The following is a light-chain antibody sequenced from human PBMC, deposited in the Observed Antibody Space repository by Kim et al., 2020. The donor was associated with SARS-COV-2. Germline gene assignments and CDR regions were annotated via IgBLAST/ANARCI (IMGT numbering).Light chain of an antibody. V-gene: IGKV1-33*01. CDR1: QGISRY. CDR2: DAS. CDR3: QQYETLPT. J-gene: IGKJ5*01. Sequence: SASVGDKVTITCQASQGISRYLNWYQQKPGKAPKLLLYDASNLRTGVPSRLSGSGSGTDFIFIIDSLQPEDAATYFCQQYETLPTFGQGTRLEIK.